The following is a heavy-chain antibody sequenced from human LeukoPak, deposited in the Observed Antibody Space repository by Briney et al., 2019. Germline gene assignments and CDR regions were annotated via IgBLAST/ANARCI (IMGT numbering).Heavy chain of an antibody. D-gene: IGHD6-13*01. CDR2: ISSSRSYI. V-gene: IGHV3-21*01. Sequence: GGALRLSCAASGVTFSSDSMNGGRQAPGKGREWGSYISSSRSYIYYAHSVQGRFTISRHNAKNSLYLQMNSLRAEDTAVYYCARVPLAAAANFHYWGQGTLVTVSS. CDR3: ARVPLAAAANFHY. CDR1: GVTFSSDS. J-gene: IGHJ4*02.